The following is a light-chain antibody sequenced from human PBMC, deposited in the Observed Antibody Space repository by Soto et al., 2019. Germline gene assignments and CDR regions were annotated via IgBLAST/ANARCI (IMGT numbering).Light chain of an antibody. CDR1: QGVSSY. CDR3: QHRSNWPS. Sequence: EIVLTQSPATLSLSPGERATLSCRASQGVSSYLSWYQQKPGQAPRLLIYDASNRATGIPARFSGSGSGTDFTLTISSLEPEDFAVYYCQHRSNWPSFGPGTKVDIK. J-gene: IGKJ3*01. CDR2: DAS. V-gene: IGKV3-11*01.